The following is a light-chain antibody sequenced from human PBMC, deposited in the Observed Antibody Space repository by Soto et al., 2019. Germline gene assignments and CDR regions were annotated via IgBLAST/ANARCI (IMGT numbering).Light chain of an antibody. J-gene: IGKJ2*01. CDR3: QQYGSSSYT. Sequence: DIQLTQSPSFLSASVGDRVSITCRASQGISSHLAWYQQIPGKGPKLLIYGASSRATGIPDRFSGSGSGTDFTLTISRLEPEDFAVYYCQQYGSSSYTFGQGTKLEIK. CDR1: QGISSH. V-gene: IGKV1-9*01. CDR2: GAS.